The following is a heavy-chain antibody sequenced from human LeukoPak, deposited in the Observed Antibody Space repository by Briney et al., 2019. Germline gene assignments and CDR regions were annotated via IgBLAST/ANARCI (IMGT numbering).Heavy chain of an antibody. CDR3: ARMPRYSYGTLDY. J-gene: IGHJ4*02. CDR2: IYYSGGT. Sequence: ASETLSLTCTVSGGSISSYYWSWIRQPPGKGLEWIGYIYYSGGTNYNPSLKSRVTISVDTSKNQFSLKLSSVTAADTAVYYCARMPRYSYGTLDYWGQGTLVTVSS. CDR1: GGSISSYY. D-gene: IGHD5-18*01. V-gene: IGHV4-59*01.